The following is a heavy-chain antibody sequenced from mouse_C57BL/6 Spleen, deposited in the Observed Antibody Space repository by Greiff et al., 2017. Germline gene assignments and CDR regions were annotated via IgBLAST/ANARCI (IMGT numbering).Heavy chain of an antibody. CDR3: AKLARYYGNSYYAMDY. D-gene: IGHD2-1*01. CDR2: IDPSDSYT. J-gene: IGHJ4*01. CDR1: GYTFTSYW. V-gene: IGHV1-69*01. Sequence: QVQLQQPGAELVMPGASVKLSCKASGYTFTSYWMHWVKQRPGQGLEWIGEIDPSDSYTNYNQKFKGKSTLTVDKSSSTAYMQLSSLTSEDSAVYYCAKLARYYGNSYYAMDYWGQGTSVTVSS.